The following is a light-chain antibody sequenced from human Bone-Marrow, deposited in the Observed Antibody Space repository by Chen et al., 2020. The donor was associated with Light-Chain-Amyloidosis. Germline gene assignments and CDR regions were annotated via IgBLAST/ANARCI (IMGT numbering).Light chain of an antibody. CDR1: NIGTTS. CDR2: EDS. V-gene: IGLV3-21*02. J-gene: IGLJ3*02. Sequence: SYVLTQPSSVSVAPGQTATIACGGNNIGTTSVHWYQQTPGQAPLLVLYEDSNRPAGIPGRLSGCNSGTAATLTISRVEAEDEADYYCQVWDRSSDRPVFGGGTKLTVL. CDR3: QVWDRSSDRPV.